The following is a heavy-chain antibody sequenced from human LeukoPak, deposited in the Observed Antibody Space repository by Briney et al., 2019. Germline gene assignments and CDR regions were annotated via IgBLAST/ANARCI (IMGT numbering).Heavy chain of an antibody. J-gene: IGHJ3*02. Sequence: GASVKVSCKASGYTFSYYYLHWVRQAPGHRREWMGIINPRAGATNYAQKFQGRVTLTRATSTGTVYMERSSLISDDTAGYYCARRRDEGFDIWGQGTLVTVSS. CDR3: ARRRDEGFDI. CDR1: GYTFSYYY. CDR2: INPRAGAT. V-gene: IGHV1-46*01.